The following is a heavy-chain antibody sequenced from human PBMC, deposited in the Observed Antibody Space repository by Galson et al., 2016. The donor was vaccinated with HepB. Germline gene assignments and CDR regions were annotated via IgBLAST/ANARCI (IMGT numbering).Heavy chain of an antibody. J-gene: IGHJ6*03. CDR1: GGTFNSYA. CDR3: ARDLDRVAASGTGYYYYYMDV. V-gene: IGHV1-69*13. CDR2: IIPIFGTA. D-gene: IGHD6-13*01. Sequence: SVKVSCKASGGTFNSYAISWVRQAPGQGLEWMGGIIPIFGTADSAQKFQGRVTITADESTSTAYMKLSSLRSEDTAVYYCARDLDRVAASGTGYYYYYMDVWGKGTAVTVSS.